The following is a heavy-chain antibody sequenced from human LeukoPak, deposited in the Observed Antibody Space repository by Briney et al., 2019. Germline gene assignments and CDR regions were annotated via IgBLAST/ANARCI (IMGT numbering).Heavy chain of an antibody. J-gene: IGHJ3*02. Sequence: GGSLRLSCAASGFTFSSHAMSWVRQAPGKGLEWVSAISGSGGSTYYADSVKGRFTISRDNSKNTLYLQMNSLRAEDTAVYYCAKAYMAAAGAPYDAFDIWGQGTMVTVSS. CDR2: ISGSGGST. CDR1: GFTFSSHA. CDR3: AKAYMAAAGAPYDAFDI. V-gene: IGHV3-23*01. D-gene: IGHD6-13*01.